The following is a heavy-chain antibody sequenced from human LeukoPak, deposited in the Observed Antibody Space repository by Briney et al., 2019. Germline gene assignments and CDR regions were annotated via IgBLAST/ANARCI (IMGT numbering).Heavy chain of an antibody. V-gene: IGHV4-61*02. Sequence: SETLSLTCTVSGGSISSGDYYWSWIRQPAGKGLEWIGRIYTSGSTNYNPSLKSRVTISVDTSKNQFSLKLSSVTAADTAVYYCARDSVEQQLFDYWGQGTLVTVSS. D-gene: IGHD6-13*01. J-gene: IGHJ4*02. CDR2: IYTSGST. CDR3: ARDSVEQQLFDY. CDR1: GGSISSGDYY.